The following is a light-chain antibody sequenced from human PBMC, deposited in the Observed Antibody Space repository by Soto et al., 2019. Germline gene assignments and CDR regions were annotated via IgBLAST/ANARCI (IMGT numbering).Light chain of an antibody. V-gene: IGLV2-14*01. CDR2: DVS. CDR3: CSWTSSATYV. Sequence: QSVLIQPASVSGSPEQSITISCTGASSDVGYSSSVSWYQQHPGKAPKLVIFDVSNRPSGVSNRFSGSKSGNTASLTISGLQAEDEADYYCCSWTSSATYVFGTGTKVTGL. J-gene: IGLJ1*01. CDR1: SSDVGYSSS.